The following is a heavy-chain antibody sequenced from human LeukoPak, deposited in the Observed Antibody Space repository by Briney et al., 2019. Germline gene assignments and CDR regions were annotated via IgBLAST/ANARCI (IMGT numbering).Heavy chain of an antibody. CDR3: ARYGLTAALDF. J-gene: IGHJ4*02. Sequence: GGSLRLSCAASGFTFSSSWMSWFRQAPGKGLERVANIKPDGSEKFHVDSVKGRFTISRDNSKSSLSLQMNSLRAEDTAVYYCARYGLTAALDFWGQGTLVTVSS. V-gene: IGHV3-7*01. CDR2: IKPDGSEK. CDR1: GFTFSSSW. D-gene: IGHD2-21*02.